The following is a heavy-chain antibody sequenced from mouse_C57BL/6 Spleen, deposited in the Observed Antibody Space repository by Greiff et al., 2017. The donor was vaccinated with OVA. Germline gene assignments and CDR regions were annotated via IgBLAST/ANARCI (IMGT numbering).Heavy chain of an antibody. CDR2: IYPGSGST. V-gene: IGHV1-55*01. D-gene: IGHD2-4*01. J-gene: IGHJ2*01. Sequence: QQPGPGLEWIGDIYPGSGSTNYNEKFKSKATLTVDTSSSTAYMQLSSLTSEDSAVYYCARWGGDYDVDYFDYWGQGTTLTVSS. CDR3: ARWGGDYDVDYFDY.